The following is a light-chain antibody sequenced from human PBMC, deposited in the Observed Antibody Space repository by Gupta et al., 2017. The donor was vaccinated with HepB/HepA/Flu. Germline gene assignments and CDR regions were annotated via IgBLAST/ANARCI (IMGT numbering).Light chain of an antibody. CDR1: QSISSY. V-gene: IGKV1-39*01. CDR2: AAS. CDR3: QQSYSTPWT. Sequence: SVGDRVTITCRASQSISSYLNWYQQKPGKAPKLLIYAASSLQSGVPSRFSGSGSGTDFTLTISSLQPEDFATCYCQQSYSTPWTFGQGTKVEIK. J-gene: IGKJ1*01.